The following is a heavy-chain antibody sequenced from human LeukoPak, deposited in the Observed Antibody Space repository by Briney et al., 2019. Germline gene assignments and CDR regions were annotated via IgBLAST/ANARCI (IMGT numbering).Heavy chain of an antibody. Sequence: GGSLRLSCAASGFTFSSYSMNWVRQAPGKGLEWVSYISSSSSTIYYADSVKGRFTISRDNAKNSLYLQMNSLRAEDTAVYYCARDGDYGSGSYYVDYYYYMDVWGKGTTVTVSS. CDR1: GFTFSSYS. V-gene: IGHV3-48*01. D-gene: IGHD3-10*01. J-gene: IGHJ6*03. CDR3: ARDGDYGSGSYYVDYYYYMDV. CDR2: ISSSSSTI.